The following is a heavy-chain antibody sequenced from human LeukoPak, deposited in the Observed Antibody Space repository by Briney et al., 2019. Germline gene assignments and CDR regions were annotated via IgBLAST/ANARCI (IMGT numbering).Heavy chain of an antibody. CDR2: IIPIFGTA. V-gene: IGHV1-69*05. D-gene: IGHD3-10*01. CDR3: ARDGGPLDY. Sequence: SVKVSCKASGGTFSSYAISWVRQAPGQGLEWMGGIIPIFGTANYAQKFQGRVTMTRDTSTSTVYMELSSLRPEDTAVYYCARDGGPLDYWGQGTLVTVSS. CDR1: GGTFSSYA. J-gene: IGHJ4*02.